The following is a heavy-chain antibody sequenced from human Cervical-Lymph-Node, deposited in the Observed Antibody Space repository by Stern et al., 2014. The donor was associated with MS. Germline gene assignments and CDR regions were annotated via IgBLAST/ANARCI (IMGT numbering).Heavy chain of an antibody. Sequence: QVPLGQSWAEVKKPGASVKVSCQASGYTFTRYHMHWVRQAPGQVLEWMGVIDPGTGGKRFTQRFQDRVTLTRDTSTTTIYMELSNLRPDDTAVYYCAXSYXSRSYYYLHSWGQGTLVTVSS. CDR3: AXSYXSRSYYYLHS. CDR2: IDPGTGGK. V-gene: IGHV1-46*01. D-gene: IGHD3-22*01. J-gene: IGHJ4*02. CDR1: GYTFTRYH.